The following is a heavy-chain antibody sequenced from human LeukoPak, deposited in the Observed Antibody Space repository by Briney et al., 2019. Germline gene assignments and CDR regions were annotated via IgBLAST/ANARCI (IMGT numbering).Heavy chain of an antibody. CDR2: MNGSGTSI. CDR3: VKASRYFGEFDY. D-gene: IGHD3-9*01. J-gene: IGHJ4*02. CDR1: GFTVSSNY. Sequence: GGSLRLSCAASGFTVSSNYMSWVRQAPGKGLEWVSGMNGSGTSIYYADAVKGRFTISRDNSKNTLFLQMNSLRAEDTAVYYCVKASRYFGEFDYWGQGALVTVSS. V-gene: IGHV3-53*01.